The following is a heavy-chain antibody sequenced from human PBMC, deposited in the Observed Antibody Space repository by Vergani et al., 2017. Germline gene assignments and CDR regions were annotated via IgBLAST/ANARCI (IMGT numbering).Heavy chain of an antibody. CDR1: GFSFPGYA. CDR3: TKGSRGYTGYFLDY. J-gene: IGHJ4*02. Sequence: EVQLLESGGGLVQPGGSLRLSCEASGFSFPGYAMSWVRQAPGKGLEWVASFSGSSATPYYADSVKGRFIISRDNSKNTLHLQMNSLRADDTAVYYCTKGSRGYTGYFLDYWGQGTLATVSS. D-gene: IGHD5-12*01. CDR2: FSGSSATP. V-gene: IGHV3-23*01.